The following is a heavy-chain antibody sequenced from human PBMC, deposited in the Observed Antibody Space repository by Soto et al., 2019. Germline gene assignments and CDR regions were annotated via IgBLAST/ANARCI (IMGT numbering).Heavy chain of an antibody. J-gene: IGHJ4*02. CDR2: INSAGSDI. CDR3: AKVQFFDWLTHPPPPFDH. CDR1: GVTINYYW. Sequence: VGSLRLSCEASGVTINYYWMHWFRQAPGQELVWVSRINSAGSDISYADSVKGRFTVSRDNARNTLYLQMNSLRAEDTAVYYCAKVQFFDWLTHPPPPFDHWGQGTLVTVSS. V-gene: IGHV3-74*01. D-gene: IGHD3-9*01.